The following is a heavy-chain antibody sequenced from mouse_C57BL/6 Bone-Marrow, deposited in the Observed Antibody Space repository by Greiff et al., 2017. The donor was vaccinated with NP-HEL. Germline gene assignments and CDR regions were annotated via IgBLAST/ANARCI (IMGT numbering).Heavy chain of an antibody. CDR2: IDPENGDT. CDR1: GFNIKDDY. V-gene: IGHV14-4*01. Sequence: EVQVVESGAELVRPGASVKLSCTASGFNIKDDYMHWVKQRPEQGLEWIGWIDPENGDTEYASKFQGKATITADTSSNTAYLQLSSLTSEDTAVYYCTTPIYYGPRAYWGQGTLVTVSA. J-gene: IGHJ3*01. D-gene: IGHD2-1*01. CDR3: TTPIYYGPRAY.